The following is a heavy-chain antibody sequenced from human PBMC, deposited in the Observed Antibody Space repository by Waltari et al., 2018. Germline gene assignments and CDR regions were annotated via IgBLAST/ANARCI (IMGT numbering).Heavy chain of an antibody. Sequence: EVQLVESGGGLIQPGGSLRLSCAASGFTVSSNYMSWVRQAPWKGLEWVSVIYSGGSTYYADSVKGRFTISRDNSKNTLYLQMNSLRAEDTAVYYCARDASGGSYYFDYWGQGTLVTVSS. J-gene: IGHJ4*02. CDR1: GFTVSSNY. CDR2: IYSGGST. D-gene: IGHD2-15*01. V-gene: IGHV3-53*01. CDR3: ARDASGGSYYFDY.